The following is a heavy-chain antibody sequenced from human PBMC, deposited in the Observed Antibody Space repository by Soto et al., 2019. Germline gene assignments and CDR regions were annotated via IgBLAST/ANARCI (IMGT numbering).Heavy chain of an antibody. Sequence: QVQLVQSGAEVKKPGASVKVSCKASGYTFTSYAMHWVRQAPGQRLEWMGWINAGNGNTKYSQKFQGRVTITRDTSASTAYMELSSLRSEDTAVYYCAREGDYIYYYGMYVWGQGTTVTVSS. CDR2: INAGNGNT. J-gene: IGHJ6*02. CDR1: GYTFTSYA. CDR3: AREGDYIYYYGMYV. V-gene: IGHV1-3*01. D-gene: IGHD4-17*01.